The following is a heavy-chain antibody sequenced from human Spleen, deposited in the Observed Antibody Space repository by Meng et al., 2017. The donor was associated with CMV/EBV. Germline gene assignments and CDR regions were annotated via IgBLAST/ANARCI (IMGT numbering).Heavy chain of an antibody. V-gene: IGHV4-59*01. CDR2: IYSSGST. CDR3: ARGRGDDLWSGFYYYFDN. D-gene: IGHD3-3*01. J-gene: IGHJ4*02. Sequence: SETLSLTCTVSGVSISNFYWGWIRQPPGGGLEWLGNIYSSGSTNYNPSLKSRVPMSVDTSRSQFSLNLTSVTAADTAIYYCARGRGDDLWSGFYYYFDNWGQGALVTVSS. CDR1: GVSISNFY.